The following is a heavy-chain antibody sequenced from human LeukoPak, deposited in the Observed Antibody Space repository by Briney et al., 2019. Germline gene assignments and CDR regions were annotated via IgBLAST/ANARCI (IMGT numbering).Heavy chain of an antibody. CDR3: ASLINFSSSVLYFDY. D-gene: IGHD6-6*01. CDR2: INPNSGGT. CDR1: GYTFTGYY. J-gene: IGHJ4*02. V-gene: IGHV1-2*02. Sequence: GASVKVSCKASGYTFTGYYLHWVRQAPGQGLEWMGWINPNSGGTNFAQKFQGRVTMTRDTSINTAYMELSRLRSDDTAVYYCASLINFSSSVLYFDYWGQGTLVTVSS.